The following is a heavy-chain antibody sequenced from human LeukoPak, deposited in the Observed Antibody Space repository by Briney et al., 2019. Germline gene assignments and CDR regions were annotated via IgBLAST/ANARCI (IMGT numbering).Heavy chain of an antibody. CDR3: ARVGIVRAYFDY. D-gene: IGHD1-26*01. J-gene: IGHJ4*02. V-gene: IGHV4-34*01. CDR1: GGSFSGYY. CDR2: INHSGST. Sequence: SETLSLTCAVYGGSFSGYYWSWIRQPPGKGLEWIGEINHSGSTNYNPSLKSRVTISVDTSKNQFSLKLSSVTAADTAVYYCARVGIVRAYFDYWGQGTLVTVSS.